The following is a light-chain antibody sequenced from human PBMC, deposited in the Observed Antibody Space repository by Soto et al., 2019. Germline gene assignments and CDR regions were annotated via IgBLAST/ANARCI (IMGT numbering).Light chain of an antibody. Sequence: EIVLTQSPATLSLSPGERATLSCRASQSVSSYLAWYQQKPGQAPRLLIYDASNRATGIPARFSGSGSGTDFTLTISSREPEDVEVYYCQQRSNWHPRYTFGQGTKLEIK. CDR1: QSVSSY. V-gene: IGKV3-11*01. CDR2: DAS. CDR3: QQRSNWHPRYT. J-gene: IGKJ2*01.